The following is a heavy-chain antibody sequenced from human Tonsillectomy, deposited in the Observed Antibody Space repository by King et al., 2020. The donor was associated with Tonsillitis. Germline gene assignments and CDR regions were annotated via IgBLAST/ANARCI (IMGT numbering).Heavy chain of an antibody. V-gene: IGHV3-30*18. D-gene: IGHD3-3*01. CDR1: GFTFSNYG. CDR2: ISYDGSIK. Sequence: VQLVESGGGVVQPGRSLRLSCAASGFTFSNYGMHWVRQAPGKGLEWVAVISYDGSIKYYADSVKGRFTISRDNSKNTLYLQMNSLRADDTAVYYCAKDPAYDFWSGYLNYGMDVWGQGTTVTVSS. J-gene: IGHJ6*02. CDR3: AKDPAYDFWSGYLNYGMDV.